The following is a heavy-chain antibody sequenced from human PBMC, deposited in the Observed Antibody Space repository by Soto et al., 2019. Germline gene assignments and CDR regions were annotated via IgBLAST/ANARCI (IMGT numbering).Heavy chain of an antibody. CDR1: GYTFTSYG. D-gene: IGHD2-2*01. Sequence: QVQLVQSGAEVKKPGASVKVSCKASGYTFTSYGISWVRQAPGQGLEWMGWISAYNGNTNYAQKLQGRVTMTTDTSTSTAYMELRSLRSDDTAVYYCARVGTDIVVVPAARSNYYYYYYMDVWGKGTTVTVSS. CDR3: ARVGTDIVVVPAARSNYYYYYYMDV. J-gene: IGHJ6*03. V-gene: IGHV1-18*01. CDR2: ISAYNGNT.